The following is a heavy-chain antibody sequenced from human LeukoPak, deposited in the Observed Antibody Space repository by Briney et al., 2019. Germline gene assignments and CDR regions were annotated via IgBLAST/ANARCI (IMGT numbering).Heavy chain of an antibody. CDR1: GGSISSYY. V-gene: IGHV4-59*12. J-gene: IGHJ4*02. Sequence: SETLSLTCTVSGGSISSYYWSWIRQPPGKGLEWIGYIYYSGSTNYNPSLKSRVTISVDTSKNQFSLKLSSVTAADTAVYYCARALGGSGHFDYWGQGTLVTVSS. CDR2: IYYSGST. CDR3: ARALGGSGHFDY. D-gene: IGHD3-10*01.